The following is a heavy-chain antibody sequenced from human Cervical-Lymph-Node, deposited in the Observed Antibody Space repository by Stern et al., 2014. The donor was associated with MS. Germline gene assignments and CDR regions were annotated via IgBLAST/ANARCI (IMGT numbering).Heavy chain of an antibody. J-gene: IGHJ4*02. CDR2: TYHSGNT. Sequence: QVQLQESGPGLVKPSETLSLTCTVSNSSITRGHFWVWIRQPPGKGLEWIGSTYHSGNTYYNPSLKSRVTIAVDTSKNQFFLDLTSVTAADTAVYYCARGVLTDLGDFFDNWGQGTLVAVSP. CDR3: ARGVLTDLGDFFDN. V-gene: IGHV4-38-2*02. CDR1: NSSITRGHF. D-gene: IGHD4-11*01.